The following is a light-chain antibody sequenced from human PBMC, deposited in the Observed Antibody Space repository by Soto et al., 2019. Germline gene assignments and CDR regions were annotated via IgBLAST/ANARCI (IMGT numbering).Light chain of an antibody. J-gene: IGKJ1*01. CDR3: QQTYSAPPT. CDR2: AAS. Sequence: DIQLTQSPSFLSPSIVESVTITFRASQIISTYLNWYQQRAGLAPRLLIYAASSLQSGVPPRFSGSGSGTDFTLTISSLQPEDFATYFCQQTYSAPPTCGQGTKGDIK. CDR1: QIISTY. V-gene: IGKV1-39*01.